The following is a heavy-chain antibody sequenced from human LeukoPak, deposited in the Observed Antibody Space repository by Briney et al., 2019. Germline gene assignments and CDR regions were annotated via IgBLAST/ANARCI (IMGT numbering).Heavy chain of an antibody. Sequence: GGSLRLSCTASGFPFIEYSMNWVRQAPGRGLEWISYIGIDSGNTKYADSVRGRFTISRDNSKNTLYLQMNSLRVEDAAQYFCARDPNGDYIGAFEFWGQGTGVTVSS. V-gene: IGHV3-48*01. J-gene: IGHJ3*01. CDR2: IGIDSGNT. D-gene: IGHD4-17*01. CDR3: ARDPNGDYIGAFEF. CDR1: GFPFIEYS.